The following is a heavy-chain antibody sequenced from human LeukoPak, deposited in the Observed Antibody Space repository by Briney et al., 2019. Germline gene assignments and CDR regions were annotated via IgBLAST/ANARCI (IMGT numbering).Heavy chain of an antibody. V-gene: IGHV3-7*01. Sequence: PGGSLRLSCAASGFSFRDFWMTWVRQAPGKGLEWVANINQGGSVKYYVDSVKGRFTISRDDAKSSLYVQMNSLRDEDTAVYYCARFGYSGWNLEYWGQGTLVNVSS. D-gene: IGHD5-12*01. CDR1: GFSFRDFW. CDR3: ARFGYSGWNLEY. J-gene: IGHJ4*02. CDR2: INQGGSVK.